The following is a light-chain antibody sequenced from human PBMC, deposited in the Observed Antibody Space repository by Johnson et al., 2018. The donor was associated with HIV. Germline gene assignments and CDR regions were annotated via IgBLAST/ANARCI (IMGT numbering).Light chain of an antibody. CDR3: GTWDSSQSAGGGV. J-gene: IGLJ1*01. V-gene: IGLV1-51*01. CDR1: SCDIGNNY. CDR2: DNK. Sequence: QSVLTQPPSVSAAPGQKVSISCSGNSCDIGNNYVSTHQQLPGTAPKLLIYDNKKRPSGIPDRISGSKSGTSATLGITGLQTGDEADYYCGTWDSSQSAGGGVFGTGTKVTVL.